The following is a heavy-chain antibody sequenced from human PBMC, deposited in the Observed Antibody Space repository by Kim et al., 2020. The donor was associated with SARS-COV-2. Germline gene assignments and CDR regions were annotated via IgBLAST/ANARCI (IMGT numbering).Heavy chain of an antibody. CDR3: ARQRGNYGMDV. V-gene: IGHV5-10-1*01. Sequence: TNCSPPFQGHVTISADKSITTAFLQWSSLKASDTAMYYCARQRGNYGMDVWGQGTTVTVSS. J-gene: IGHJ6*02. D-gene: IGHD6-25*01. CDR2: T.